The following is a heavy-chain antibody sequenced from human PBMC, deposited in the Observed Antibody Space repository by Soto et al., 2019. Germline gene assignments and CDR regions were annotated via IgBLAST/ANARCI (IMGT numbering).Heavy chain of an antibody. CDR2: ISSHGRDI. CDR1: GFTFTSDS. Sequence: EVQLVESGGGLVKPGGSVRLSCEASGFTFTSDSMTWVRQAPGKGLEWVSSISSHGRDIFYADSVKGRFTISRDNAKDSLHLQMHNLTGEDSAVYYCARGAALAGKLDLWGQGTLVIVSS. CDR3: ARGAALAGKLDL. J-gene: IGHJ4*02. D-gene: IGHD6-19*01. V-gene: IGHV3-21*06.